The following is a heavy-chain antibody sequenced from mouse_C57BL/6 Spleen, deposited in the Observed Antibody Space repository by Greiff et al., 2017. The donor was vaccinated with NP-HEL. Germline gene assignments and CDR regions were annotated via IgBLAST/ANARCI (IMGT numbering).Heavy chain of an antibody. Sequence: QVHVKQSGPGLVQPSQSLSITCTVSGFSLTSYGVHWVRQSPGKGLEWLGVIWSGGSTDYNAAFISRLIISKDNFKSQVFFKMNSLQADDTSIYYCASPYYSNLYYYAMDYWGQGTSVTVSS. V-gene: IGHV2-2*01. CDR1: GFSLTSYG. CDR2: IWSGGST. D-gene: IGHD2-5*01. CDR3: ASPYYSNLYYYAMDY. J-gene: IGHJ4*01.